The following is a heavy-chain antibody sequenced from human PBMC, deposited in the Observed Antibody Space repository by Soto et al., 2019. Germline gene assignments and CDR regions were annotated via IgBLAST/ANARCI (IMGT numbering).Heavy chain of an antibody. V-gene: IGHV3-48*02. J-gene: IGHJ5*02. D-gene: IGHD2-8*01. CDR3: ARDNGMAGSFDP. CDR1: GFTFSSYS. Sequence: EVQLVESGGGLVQPGGSLRLSCAASGFTFSSYSMNWVRQAPGKGLEWVSYISFSSSTIFYADSVRGRFTISRDNAKNSLYLQMNTLRDEYTAVYYCARDNGMAGSFDPWGQGTLVTVSS. CDR2: ISFSSSTI.